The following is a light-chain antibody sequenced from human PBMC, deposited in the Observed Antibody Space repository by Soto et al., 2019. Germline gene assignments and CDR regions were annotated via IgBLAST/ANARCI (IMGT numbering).Light chain of an antibody. V-gene: IGKV1-39*01. CDR2: AAS. J-gene: IGKJ3*01. Sequence: DIQMTQSPSSLSASVGDRVTITCRASQSISRYLNWYQQKPGKAPKLLIYAASSLQSGVPSRFSGSGSGTDFTLTISSLQPEDFATYYCQQSYSTHTFGPGTKVDIK. CDR3: QQSYSTHT. CDR1: QSISRY.